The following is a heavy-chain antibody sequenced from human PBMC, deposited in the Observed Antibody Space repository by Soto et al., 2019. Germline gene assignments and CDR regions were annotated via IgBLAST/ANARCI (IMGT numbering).Heavy chain of an antibody. CDR2: INPSGGST. Sequence: GASVKVSCKASGYTFTSYYMHWVRQAPGQGLEWMGIINPSGGSTSYAQKFQGRVTMTRDTSTSTVYMELSSLRSEDTAVYYCARDVEQQLVLFYYYYGMDVWGQGTTVTVSS. CDR3: ARDVEQQLVLFYYYYGMDV. D-gene: IGHD6-13*01. CDR1: GYTFTSYY. V-gene: IGHV1-46*01. J-gene: IGHJ6*02.